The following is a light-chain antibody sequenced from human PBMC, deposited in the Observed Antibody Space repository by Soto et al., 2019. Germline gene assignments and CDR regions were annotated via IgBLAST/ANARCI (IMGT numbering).Light chain of an antibody. CDR2: LNSDDSH. Sequence: QLVLTQSPSASASLGASVKLTCTLSSGHRSYAIAWHQQQPEKGPRYLMKLNSDDSHTKGDGIPDRFSGSSSGAERYLTISSLQSEDEADYYCQTWDTGTVVFGGGTKLTVL. J-gene: IGLJ2*01. V-gene: IGLV4-69*01. CDR3: QTWDTGTVV. CDR1: SGHRSYA.